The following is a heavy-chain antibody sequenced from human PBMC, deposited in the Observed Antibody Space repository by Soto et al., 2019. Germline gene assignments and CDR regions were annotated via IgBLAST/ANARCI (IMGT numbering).Heavy chain of an antibody. J-gene: IGHJ3*02. D-gene: IGHD5-12*01. CDR3: ARDRVPWLRSEDAFDI. CDR2: ISAYNGNT. V-gene: IGHV1-18*01. Sequence: QVQLVQSGAEVKKPGASVKVSCKASGYTFTSYGISWVRQAPGQGLEWMGWISAYNGNTNYAQKLQGRVTMTTDTXTXXAYMELRSLRSDDTAVYYCARDRVPWLRSEDAFDIWGQGTMVTVSS. CDR1: GYTFTSYG.